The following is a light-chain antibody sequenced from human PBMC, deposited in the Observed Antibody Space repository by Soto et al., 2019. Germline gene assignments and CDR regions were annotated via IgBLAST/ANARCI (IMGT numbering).Light chain of an antibody. Sequence: EIVLTQSPGTLSLSPGERATLSRRASQSVSSSYLAWYQQKPGQAPRLLIYGASSRAAGIPDRFSGSESGTDFTLTISRLEPEDFAVYYCQQYGSSRITFCQGTRLEI. CDR1: QSVSSSY. V-gene: IGKV3-20*01. CDR2: GAS. CDR3: QQYGSSRIT. J-gene: IGKJ5*01.